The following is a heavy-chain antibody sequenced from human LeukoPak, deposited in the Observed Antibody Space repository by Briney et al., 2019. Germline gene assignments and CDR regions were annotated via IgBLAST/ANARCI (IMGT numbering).Heavy chain of an antibody. J-gene: IGHJ3*02. V-gene: IGHV1-24*01. CDR1: GYTLTELS. CDR2: FDPEDGET. D-gene: IGHD3-22*01. CDR3: ARERRYYDSSGYPSAFDI. Sequence: GASVKVSCKVSGYTLTELSMHWVRQAPGKGLEWMGGFDPEDGETIYAQKFQGRVTMTEDTSTDTAYMELSSLRSEDTAVYYCARERRYYDSSGYPSAFDIWGQGTMVTVSS.